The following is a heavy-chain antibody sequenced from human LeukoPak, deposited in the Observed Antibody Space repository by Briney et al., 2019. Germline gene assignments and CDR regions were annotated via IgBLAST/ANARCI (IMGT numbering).Heavy chain of an antibody. D-gene: IGHD2-8*02. CDR3: AKSRTTGSASSDY. J-gene: IGHJ4*02. CDR1: GYTFTSYY. CDR2: MNPSDGST. V-gene: IGHV1-46*01. Sequence: ASVKVSCKASGYTFTSYYIHWVRQAPGQGLEWMGIMNPSDGSTSYAQKFRGRVTMTRDTSTTTVYMEMSNLSSEDTATYYCAKSRTTGSASSDYWGQGTLVTVSS.